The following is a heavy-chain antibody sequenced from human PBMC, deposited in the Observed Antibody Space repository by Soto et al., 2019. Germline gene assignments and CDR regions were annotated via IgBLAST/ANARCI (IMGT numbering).Heavy chain of an antibody. V-gene: IGHV1-2*02. J-gene: IGHJ5*02. D-gene: IGHD3-16*02. CDR1: GYSFAAYY. Sequence: QVHLEQSGAEVKKAGASVKISCKASGYSFAAYYINWVRQVSGQGLEWMGWINPNTGVTDYAQKFQGRVTLTRDTSIKTAYLELTSLRSDDTAVYYCARSSGGVFGIIIEGSNWLAPWGQGSLVTVSS. CDR3: ARSSGGVFGIIIEGSNWLAP. CDR2: INPNTGVT.